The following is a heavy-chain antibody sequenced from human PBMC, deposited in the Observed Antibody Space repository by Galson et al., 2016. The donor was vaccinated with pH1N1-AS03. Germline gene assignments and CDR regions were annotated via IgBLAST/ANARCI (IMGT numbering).Heavy chain of an antibody. CDR2: IDWDGDK. J-gene: IGHJ4*02. V-gene: IGHV2-70*04. D-gene: IGHD2-2*02. CDR1: GFSLTTRGMR. CDR3: ARTLSYTTTWPHFDY. Sequence: PALVKPTQTLTLTCTFSGFSLTTRGMRVSWIRQPPGKALEWLARIDWDGDKVYSTSLKTWLTLSEDTSKNQVVLTMTNMDPVDTATYYCARTLSYTTTWPHFDYWGQGTLVTVSS.